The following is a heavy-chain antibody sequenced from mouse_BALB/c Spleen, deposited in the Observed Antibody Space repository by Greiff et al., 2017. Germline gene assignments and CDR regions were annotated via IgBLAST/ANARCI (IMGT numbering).Heavy chain of an antibody. V-gene: IGHV1-7*01. CDR3: ARSGGTDYFDY. J-gene: IGHJ2*01. D-gene: IGHD4-1*01. CDR2: INPSTGYT. CDR1: GYTFTSYW. Sequence: VQLQQSGAELAKPGASVKMSCKASGYTFTSYWMHWVKQRPGQGLEWIGYINPSTGYTEYNQKFKDKATLTADKSSSTAYMQLSSLTSEDSAVYYCARSGGTDYFDYWGQGTTLTVSS.